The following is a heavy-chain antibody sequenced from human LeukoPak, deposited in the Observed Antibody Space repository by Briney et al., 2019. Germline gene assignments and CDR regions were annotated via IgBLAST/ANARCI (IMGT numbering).Heavy chain of an antibody. V-gene: IGHV1-58*01. CDR2: IVVGSGNT. Sequence: SVKVSCKASGFTFTSSAVQWVRQARGQRLEWIGWIVVGSGNTNYAQKFQERVTITRDMSTSTAYMELSSLRSEDTAVYYCAGDITIFDAFGIWGQGTMVTVSS. CDR1: GFTFTSSA. CDR3: AGDITIFDAFGI. J-gene: IGHJ3*02. D-gene: IGHD3-3*01.